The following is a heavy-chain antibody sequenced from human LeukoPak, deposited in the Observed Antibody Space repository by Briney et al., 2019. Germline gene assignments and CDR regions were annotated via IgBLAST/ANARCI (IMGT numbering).Heavy chain of an antibody. CDR2: ITSRGSYI. D-gene: IGHD1-26*01. V-gene: IGHV3-21*01. CDR3: ARDPYSRSYSDYYYYYMDV. J-gene: IGHJ6*03. CDR1: AFIFRNYN. Sequence: GGSLRLSCAASAFIFRNYNMNWVRQAPGKGLEGVSSITSRGSYIYYADSVKGRFTISRDNAKNSLYLQLNSLRAEDTAVYYCARDPYSRSYSDYYYYYMDVWGKGTTVTVSS.